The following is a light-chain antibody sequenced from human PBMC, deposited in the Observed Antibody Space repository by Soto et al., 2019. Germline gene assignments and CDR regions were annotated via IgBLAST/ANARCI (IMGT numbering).Light chain of an antibody. J-gene: IGLJ1*01. CDR1: SSDVGSYNL. CDR2: EVS. CDR3: CSYAGTYV. V-gene: IGLV2-23*02. Sequence: QSALTQPASVSGSPGQSITISCTGTSSDVGSYNLVSWYQHHPGKAPKLMIFEVSKRPSGVSNRFSGSKSGNTASLKISGLQAEDEAEYYCCSYAGTYVFGTGTKVTVL.